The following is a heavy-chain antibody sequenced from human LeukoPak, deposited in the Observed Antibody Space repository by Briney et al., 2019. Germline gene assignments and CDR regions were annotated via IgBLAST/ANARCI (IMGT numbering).Heavy chain of an antibody. J-gene: IGHJ3*02. CDR3: ARHVRYNNSWYAFDI. Sequence: SETLSLTCSVSGGSISSTTYYWAWIRQPPGRGLEWIGSIYYTGTTYYNPSVKSRVTVSVDTSRNQFSLKLTSVTAADTAVYYCARHVRYNNSWYAFDIWGQGTMVTVSS. CDR1: GGSISSTTYY. V-gene: IGHV4-39*01. D-gene: IGHD6-13*01. CDR2: IYYTGTT.